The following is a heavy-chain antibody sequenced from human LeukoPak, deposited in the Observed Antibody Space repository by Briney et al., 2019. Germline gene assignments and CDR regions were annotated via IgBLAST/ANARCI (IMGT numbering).Heavy chain of an antibody. Sequence: PSETLSLTCAVSGGSISSSKWWTWVRQPPGKGLEWIGEIYHDGSANYNSSLKSRVTISVDRTKNQFSLKLNSVTAADTAVYYCARVIAAAGQYYFDYWGQGTLVTVSS. J-gene: IGHJ4*02. CDR2: IYHDGSA. CDR1: GGSISSSKW. D-gene: IGHD6-13*01. CDR3: ARVIAAAGQYYFDY. V-gene: IGHV4-4*02.